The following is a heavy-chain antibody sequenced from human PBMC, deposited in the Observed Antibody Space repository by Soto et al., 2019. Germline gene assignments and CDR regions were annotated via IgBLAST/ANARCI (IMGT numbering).Heavy chain of an antibody. Sequence: QVQLVQSGAEVKKPGSSVKVSCKASGGTFNNYPITWVRQAPGEGLEWMGGSIPIFGTANYAQKFHGRVTISVDESTSTAYMELSSLRSEDTAVYYCARGRGYSGDDHYYDLDMDVWGQGTTVTVSS. J-gene: IGHJ6*02. V-gene: IGHV1-69*01. D-gene: IGHD5-12*01. CDR3: ARGRGYSGDDHYYDLDMDV. CDR1: GGTFNNYP. CDR2: SIPIFGTA.